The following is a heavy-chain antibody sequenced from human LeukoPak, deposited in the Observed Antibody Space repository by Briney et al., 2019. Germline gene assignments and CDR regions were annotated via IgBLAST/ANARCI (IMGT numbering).Heavy chain of an antibody. V-gene: IGHV3-7*01. CDR2: IKQDGSEK. D-gene: IGHD5-24*01. Sequence: PGGSLRLSCAASGFTFSSYWMSWVRQAPGKGLEWVANIKQDGSEKYYVDSVKGRFTISRDNAKNSLYLQMNSLRAEDTAVYYCAREPFVWLQFLRAWGEAFDIWGQGTMVTVSS. J-gene: IGHJ3*02. CDR1: GFTFSSYW. CDR3: AREPFVWLQFLRAWGEAFDI.